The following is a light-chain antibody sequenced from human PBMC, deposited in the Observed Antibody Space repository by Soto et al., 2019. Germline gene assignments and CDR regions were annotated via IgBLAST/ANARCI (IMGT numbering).Light chain of an antibody. CDR1: SGHSSYA. CDR3: QTWGTGPLV. J-gene: IGLJ2*01. V-gene: IGLV4-69*01. Sequence: QLVLTQSPSASASLGASVKLTCTLSSGHSSYAIAWHQQQPEKGPRYLMKLNSDGSHSKGDGIPDRFSGSSSGAERHLTISSRQSEDEADYYCQTWGTGPLVFGGGTKLTVL. CDR2: LNSDGSH.